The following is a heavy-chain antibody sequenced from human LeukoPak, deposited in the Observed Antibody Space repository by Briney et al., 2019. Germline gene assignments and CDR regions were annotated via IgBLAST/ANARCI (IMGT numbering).Heavy chain of an antibody. CDR2: IYYSGST. D-gene: IGHD3-22*01. CDR3: ARARITMIVVVNYFDY. Sequence: SETLSLTCTVSGGSISSSSYYWGWIRQPPGKGLEWIGSIYYSGSTYYNPSLKSRVTISVDTSKNQFSLKLSSVTAADTAVYYCARARITMIVVVNYFDYWGQGTLVTVSS. J-gene: IGHJ4*02. CDR1: GGSISSSSYY. V-gene: IGHV4-39*01.